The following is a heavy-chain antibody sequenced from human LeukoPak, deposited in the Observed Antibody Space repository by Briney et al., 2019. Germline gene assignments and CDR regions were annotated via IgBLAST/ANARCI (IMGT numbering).Heavy chain of an antibody. Sequence: ASVTVSCKASGYTFTSYEINWVRPATGQGLEWMGWMNPNSGNTGYAQKFQGRVTIPRNTSISTAYMELSSLRSEDTAVYYWARRWFSPVPSRLPWYFDLWGRGTLVTVSS. J-gene: IGHJ2*01. CDR3: ARRWFSPVPSRLPWYFDL. CDR2: MNPNSGNT. D-gene: IGHD2-21*02. V-gene: IGHV1-8*03. CDR1: GYTFTSYE.